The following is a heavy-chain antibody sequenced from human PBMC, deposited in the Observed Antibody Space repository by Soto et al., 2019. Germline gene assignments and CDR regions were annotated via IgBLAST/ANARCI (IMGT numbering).Heavy chain of an antibody. Sequence: GGSLRLSCSASGFTFSSYAMHWVRQAPGKGLEYVSAISSNGGSTYYADSVKGRFTISRDNSKNTLYLQMSSLRAEDKAVYYCVKEEDYYDSSGYNYFDYWGQGTLVTVSS. D-gene: IGHD3-22*01. CDR1: GFTFSSYA. V-gene: IGHV3-64D*09. J-gene: IGHJ4*02. CDR3: VKEEDYYDSSGYNYFDY. CDR2: ISSNGGST.